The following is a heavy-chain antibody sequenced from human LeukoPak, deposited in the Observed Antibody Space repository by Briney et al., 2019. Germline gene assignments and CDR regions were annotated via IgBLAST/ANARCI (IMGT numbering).Heavy chain of an antibody. CDR1: GGSMSSYY. V-gene: IGHV4-59*12. Sequence: SETLSLTCTVSGGSMSSYYWSWLRQPPGKELEWIGDISYSGGTIYKDSLKGRVTISVDTSKNQFSLKLNSVTAADTAVYYCATRPTPPYYYYMDVWGKGTTVTVSS. J-gene: IGHJ6*03. CDR3: ATRPTPPYYYYMDV. D-gene: IGHD4-23*01. CDR2: ISYSGGT.